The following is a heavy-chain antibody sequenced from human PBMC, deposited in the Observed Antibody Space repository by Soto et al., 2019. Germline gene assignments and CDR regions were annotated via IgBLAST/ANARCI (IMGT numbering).Heavy chain of an antibody. CDR1: GGSISSGGYY. Sequence: KASETLSLTCTVSGGSISSGGYYWSWIRQHPGKGLEWIGYIYYSGSTYYNPSLKSRVTISVDTSKNQFSLKLSSVTAADTAVYYCARRGATVAFDYWGQGTLVTVS. CDR2: IYYSGST. J-gene: IGHJ4*02. D-gene: IGHD4-17*01. V-gene: IGHV4-31*03. CDR3: ARRGATVAFDY.